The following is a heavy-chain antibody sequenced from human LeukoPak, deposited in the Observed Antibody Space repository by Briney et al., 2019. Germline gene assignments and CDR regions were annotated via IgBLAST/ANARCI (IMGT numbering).Heavy chain of an antibody. J-gene: IGHJ4*02. Sequence: GESLKISCKGSGYSFTSYWIAWVSQMPGKGLEWMGIIYPGDSDTRYSPSFQGQVIISADKSIYTAYLQWSSLKASDTAMYYCAKLYYYDSSGWGSFDYWGQGTLVTVSS. V-gene: IGHV5-51*01. D-gene: IGHD3-22*01. CDR1: GYSFTSYW. CDR2: IYPGDSDT. CDR3: AKLYYYDSSGWGSFDY.